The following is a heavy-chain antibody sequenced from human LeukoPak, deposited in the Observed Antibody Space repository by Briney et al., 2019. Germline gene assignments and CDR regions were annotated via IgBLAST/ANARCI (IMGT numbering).Heavy chain of an antibody. D-gene: IGHD2-2*01. Sequence: PSETLSLTCAVYGGSFSGYYWSWIRQPPGKGLEWIGEINHSGSTNYNPSLKSRVTISVDTSKTQFSLKLSSVTAADTAVYYCARRGYCSSTSCRALDYWGQGTLVTVSS. J-gene: IGHJ4*02. CDR3: ARRGYCSSTSCRALDY. CDR2: INHSGST. CDR1: GGSFSGYY. V-gene: IGHV4-34*01.